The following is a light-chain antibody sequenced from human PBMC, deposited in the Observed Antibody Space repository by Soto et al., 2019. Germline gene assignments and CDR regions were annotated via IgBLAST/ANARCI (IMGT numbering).Light chain of an antibody. CDR3: QQGDSTPYT. V-gene: IGKV1-39*01. Sequence: DIQMTQSPSSLSASVGDRVTITCRASQTINTFLNWYQQKPGKAPNLLIYSISILQSGDPSRFSGSGSGTDFTLTINNLQPEDFATYFCQQGDSTPYTFGQGTTLEIK. CDR1: QTINTF. J-gene: IGKJ2*01. CDR2: SIS.